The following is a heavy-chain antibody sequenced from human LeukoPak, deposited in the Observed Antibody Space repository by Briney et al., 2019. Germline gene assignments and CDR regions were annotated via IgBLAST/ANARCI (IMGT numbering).Heavy chain of an antibody. V-gene: IGHV1-18*01. Sequence: ASVKVSCKASGGTFSSYAISWVRQAPGQGLEWMGWISAYNGNTNYAQKLQGRVTMTTDTSTSTAYMELRSLRSDDTAVYYCARVRSDSSGYYYRYYYYYYMDVWGKGTTVTVSS. J-gene: IGHJ6*03. CDR1: GGTFSSYA. CDR2: ISAYNGNT. CDR3: ARVRSDSSGYYYRYYYYYYMDV. D-gene: IGHD3-22*01.